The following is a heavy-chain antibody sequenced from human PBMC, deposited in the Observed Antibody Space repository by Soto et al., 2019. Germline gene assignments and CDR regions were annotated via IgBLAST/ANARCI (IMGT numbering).Heavy chain of an antibody. D-gene: IGHD3-16*02. CDR3: ARDRGGYRDTGALDP. CDR1: GGSINSGDYY. J-gene: IGHJ5*02. Sequence: SETLSLTCTVSGGSINSGDYYWGWIRQPPGKGLEWIGYIYYTGVTYYNPSLKSRLTVSVDVSKNQFSLKLTFVTAADTAMYYCARDRGGYRDTGALDPWGQGTLVTVSS. V-gene: IGHV4-30-4*08. CDR2: IYYTGVT.